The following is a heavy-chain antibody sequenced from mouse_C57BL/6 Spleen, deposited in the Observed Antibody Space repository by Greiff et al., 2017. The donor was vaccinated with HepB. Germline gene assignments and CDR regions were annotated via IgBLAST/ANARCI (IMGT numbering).Heavy chain of an antibody. D-gene: IGHD1-1*01. CDR3: ARERITTVVEGCDY. J-gene: IGHJ2*01. V-gene: IGHV1-64*01. CDR2: IHPNSGST. Sequence: QVQLQQPGAELVKPGASVKLSCKASGYTFTSYWMHWVKQRPGQGLEWIGMIHPNSGSTNYNEKFKSKATLTVDKSSSTAYMQLSSLTSEDSAVYYCARERITTVVEGCDYWGQGTTLTVSS. CDR1: GYTFTSYW.